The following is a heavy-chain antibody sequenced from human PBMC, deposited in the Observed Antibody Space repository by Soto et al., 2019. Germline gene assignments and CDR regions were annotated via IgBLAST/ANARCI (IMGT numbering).Heavy chain of an antibody. Sequence: GGSLRLSCAASGFTFSSYAMHWVRQAPGKGLEWVAVISYDGSNKYYADSVKGRFTISRDNSKNTLYLQMNSLRAEDTAVYYCARDPEVLAYGGHYFDYWGQGTLVTVSS. V-gene: IGHV3-30-3*01. CDR3: ARDPEVLAYGGHYFDY. J-gene: IGHJ4*02. CDR2: ISYDGSNK. D-gene: IGHD4-17*01. CDR1: GFTFSSYA.